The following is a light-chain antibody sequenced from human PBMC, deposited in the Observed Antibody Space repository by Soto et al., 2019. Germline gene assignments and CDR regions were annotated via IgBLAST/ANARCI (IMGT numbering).Light chain of an antibody. V-gene: IGLV4-69*01. CDR1: SGHSSYA. J-gene: IGLJ1*01. CDR2: LNSDGSH. CDR3: QTWGTGHFV. Sequence: QLVLTQSPSASASLGASVKLTCTLSSGHSSYAIAWHQQQPEKGPRYLMKLNSDGSHSKGDGIPDRFSGSSSGAERYLTISSLQSEDEADYYCQTWGTGHFVFGTGNKLTVL.